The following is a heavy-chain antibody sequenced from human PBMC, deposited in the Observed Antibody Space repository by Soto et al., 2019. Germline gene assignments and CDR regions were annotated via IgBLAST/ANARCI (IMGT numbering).Heavy chain of an antibody. CDR3: TRRAPPSAFDI. Sequence: LSLTCAASGFTFSGSAMHWVRQASGKGLEWVGRIRSKANSYATAYAASVKGRFTISRDDSKNTAYLQMNSLKTEDTAVYYCTRRAPPSAFDIWGQGTMVTVSS. CDR1: GFTFSGSA. J-gene: IGHJ3*02. CDR2: IRSKANSYAT. V-gene: IGHV3-73*01.